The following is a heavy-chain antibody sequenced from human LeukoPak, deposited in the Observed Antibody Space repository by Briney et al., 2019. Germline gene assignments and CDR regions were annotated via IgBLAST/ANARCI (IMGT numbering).Heavy chain of an antibody. D-gene: IGHD3-10*01. CDR1: GFTFSSYW. CDR3: EREPGVWFGEPVDI. V-gene: IGHV3-7*01. J-gene: IGHJ3*02. CDR2: IKQDGSEK. Sequence: GGSLRLSCAASGFTFSSYWMSWVRQAPGKGLEWVANIKQDGSEKYYVDSVKGRFTISRDNAKNSLYLQMNSLRAEDTAVYYCEREPGVWFGEPVDIWGQGPMVTVSS.